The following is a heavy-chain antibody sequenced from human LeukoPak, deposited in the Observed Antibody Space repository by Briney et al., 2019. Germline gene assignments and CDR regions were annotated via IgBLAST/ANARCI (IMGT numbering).Heavy chain of an antibody. CDR2: MNPNSGNT. J-gene: IGHJ5*02. D-gene: IGHD2-2*01. Sequence: ASVKVSCKASGYTFTSYDIYWVRQATGQGLEWMGWMNPNSGNTGYAQKFQGRVTITRNTSISTAYMELSSLRSEDTAVYYCAGLAYCSSTSCYGFDPWGQGTLVTVSS. CDR3: AGLAYCSSTSCYGFDP. V-gene: IGHV1-8*03. CDR1: GYTFTSYD.